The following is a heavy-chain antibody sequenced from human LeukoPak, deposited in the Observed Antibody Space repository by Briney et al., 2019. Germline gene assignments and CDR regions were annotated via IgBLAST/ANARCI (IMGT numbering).Heavy chain of an antibody. CDR1: GGSISSYY. Sequence: SETLSLTCTVSGGSISSYYWNWIRQPPGKGLEWIGYIYYSGTTNYNPSLKSRVTISVDTSKNQFSLKLSSVTAADTAVYYCARSSDYGEVTWGQGTLVTVSS. CDR2: IYYSGTT. J-gene: IGHJ5*02. D-gene: IGHD4-17*01. V-gene: IGHV4-59*08. CDR3: ARSSDYGEVT.